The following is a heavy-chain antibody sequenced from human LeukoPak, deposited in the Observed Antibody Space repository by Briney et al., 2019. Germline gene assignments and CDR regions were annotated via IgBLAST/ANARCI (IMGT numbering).Heavy chain of an antibody. Sequence: SETLSLTCAVYGGTFSSYYWSWIRQSPGKGLEWIAEINHRGDTNYNPSVKSRVTISVDTSKNQFSLKVTSLTAADTAVYYCARGPTISETGYFDYWGQGTLVTVSS. CDR1: GGTFSSYY. CDR2: INHRGDT. D-gene: IGHD1-1*01. V-gene: IGHV4-34*01. J-gene: IGHJ4*03. CDR3: ARGPTISETGYFDY.